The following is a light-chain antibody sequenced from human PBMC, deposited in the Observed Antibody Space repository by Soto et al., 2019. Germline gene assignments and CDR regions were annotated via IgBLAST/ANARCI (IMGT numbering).Light chain of an antibody. Sequence: QSALTQPASVSGSPGQSITISCTGTSSDVGSYNLVSWYQQHPGKAPKLMIYEVNKRPSGVSNRFSGSKSGNTASLTISGLQTDDEADYYCCSYAGSSTFAVFGTGTQLTVL. V-gene: IGLV2-23*02. CDR3: CSYAGSSTFAV. J-gene: IGLJ7*01. CDR2: EVN. CDR1: SSDVGSYNL.